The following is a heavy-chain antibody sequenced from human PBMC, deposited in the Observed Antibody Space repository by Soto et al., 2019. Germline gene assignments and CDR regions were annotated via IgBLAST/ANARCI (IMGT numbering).Heavy chain of an antibody. D-gene: IGHD1-26*01. V-gene: IGHV3-30*18. J-gene: IGHJ4*02. CDR2: ISYDGSYQ. CDR1: GFAFNKFG. Sequence: QVQLVESGGGVVQPGTSLRLSCKASGFAFNKFGMHWVRQAPGKGLEWVAFISYDGSYQYYADSVQGRLTITRDNSMNTLNMQLNSLRREDTAVYYCAKGGEVGGVLGDHWGQGTLVTVSS. CDR3: AKGGEVGGVLGDH.